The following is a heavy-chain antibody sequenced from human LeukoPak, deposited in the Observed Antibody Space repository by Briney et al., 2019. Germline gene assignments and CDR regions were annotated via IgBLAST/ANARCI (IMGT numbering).Heavy chain of an antibody. CDR1: GFTFSSYG. CDR3: ARDPYNGNYGDYYYYYMDV. V-gene: IGHV3-23*01. CDR2: IGNNGDST. Sequence: GGSLRLSCAASGFTFSSYGMSWVRQAPGKGLEWVSGIGNNGDSTHYADSVKGRFTISRNNSKNTLYLQMNSLRAEDTAIYYCARDPYNGNYGDYYYYYMDVWGKGTTVTISS. J-gene: IGHJ6*03. D-gene: IGHD1-26*01.